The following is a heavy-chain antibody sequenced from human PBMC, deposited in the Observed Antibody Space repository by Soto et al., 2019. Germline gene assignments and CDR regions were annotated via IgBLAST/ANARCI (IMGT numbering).Heavy chain of an antibody. Sequence: PGGSLRLSCAASGFTFSSYWMSWVRQAPGKGLEWVANIKQDGSEKYYVDSVKGRFTISRDNAKNSLYLQMNSLTAEDTAVYYCARDQYYDFWSGYLPSGYYYYYYGMDVWGQGTTVTVSS. D-gene: IGHD3-3*01. CDR3: ARDQYYDFWSGYLPSGYYYYYYGMDV. V-gene: IGHV3-7*03. CDR2: IKQDGSEK. J-gene: IGHJ6*02. CDR1: GFTFSSYW.